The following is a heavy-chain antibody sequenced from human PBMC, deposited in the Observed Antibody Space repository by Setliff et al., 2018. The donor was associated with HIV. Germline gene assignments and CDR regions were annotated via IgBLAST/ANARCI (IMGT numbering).Heavy chain of an antibody. J-gene: IGHJ4*02. CDR2: INPNTGGT. CDR1: GYTFTEYH. V-gene: IGHV1-2*02. D-gene: IGHD6-19*01. Sequence: GASVKVSCKASGYTFTEYHMHWVRQAPGQGLEWMGSINPNTGGTNYAQKFQGRVTVTRDSPTRTAYMELKRLKSDDTAVYFCARDNRFDYNSGWPLDYWGQGTLVTSPQ. CDR3: ARDNRFDYNSGWPLDY.